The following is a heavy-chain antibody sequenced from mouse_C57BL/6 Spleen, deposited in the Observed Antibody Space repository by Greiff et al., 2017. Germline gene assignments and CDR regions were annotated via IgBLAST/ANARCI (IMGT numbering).Heavy chain of an antibody. CDR2: IRSKSNNYAT. CDR1: GFSFNTYA. V-gene: IGHV10-1*01. CDR3: VRHVGDYFDY. J-gene: IGHJ2*01. Sequence: EVQLVESGGGLVQPKGSLKLSCAASGFSFNTYAMNWVRQAPGKGLEWVARIRSKSNNYATYYADSVKDRFTISRDDSESMLYLQMNNLKTEDTAMDYCVRHVGDYFDYWGQGTTLTVSS. D-gene: IGHD3-1*01.